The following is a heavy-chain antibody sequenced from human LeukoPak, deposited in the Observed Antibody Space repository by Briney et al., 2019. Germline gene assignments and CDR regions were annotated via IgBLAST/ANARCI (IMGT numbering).Heavy chain of an antibody. CDR2: ISGSGGST. J-gene: IGHJ4*02. D-gene: IGHD3-3*01. CDR3: TWSGEAD. V-gene: IGHV3-23*01. Sequence: GGSLRLSCAASGFTFSSYAMSWVRQAPGKGLEWVSAISGSGGSTYYADSVKGRFTISRDNAKNSLFLQMNSLRAEDTAVYYCTWSGEADWGQGTLVTVSS. CDR1: GFTFSSYA.